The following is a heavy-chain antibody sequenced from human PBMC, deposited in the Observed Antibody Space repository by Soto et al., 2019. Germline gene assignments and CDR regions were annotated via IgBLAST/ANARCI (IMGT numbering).Heavy chain of an antibody. CDR3: AGDAHYYASDY. Sequence: VQPLESGGGLIQPGGSLRLSCAASGFTFSAHYMTWIRQAPGKGLEWVSYISGSGDTIYYAHSVKGRFSVSRDNAKNSLYLQMNSLRAEDTAVYFCAGDAHYYASDYWGQGTLVTVTS. CDR1: GFTFSAHY. V-gene: IGHV3-11*01. J-gene: IGHJ4*02. D-gene: IGHD3-10*01. CDR2: ISGSGDTI.